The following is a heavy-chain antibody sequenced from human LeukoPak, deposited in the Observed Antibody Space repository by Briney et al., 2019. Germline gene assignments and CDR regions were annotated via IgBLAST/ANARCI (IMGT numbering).Heavy chain of an antibody. CDR1: GYTFTSYG. CDR3: ARDGCSSTSCYSLCDY. D-gene: IGHD2-2*01. V-gene: IGHV1-18*01. J-gene: IGHJ4*02. CDR2: ISAYNGNT. Sequence: ASVKVSCKASGYTFTSYGICWVRQAPGQGLEWTGWISAYNGNTNYAQKLQGRVTMTTDTSTSTAYMELRSLRSDDTAVYYCARDGCSSTSCYSLCDYWGQGTLVTVSS.